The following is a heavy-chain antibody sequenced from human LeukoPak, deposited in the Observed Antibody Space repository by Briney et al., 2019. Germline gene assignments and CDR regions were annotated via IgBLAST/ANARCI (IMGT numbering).Heavy chain of an antibody. CDR3: ARLDEYMVRGAYYYYGMDV. D-gene: IGHD3-10*01. J-gene: IGHJ6*02. CDR1: GYSFTSYW. V-gene: IGHV5-10-1*01. CDR2: IDPSDSYT. Sequence: GESLKISCKGSGYSFTSYWISWVRQLPGKGLEWMGRIDPSDSYTNYSPSFQGHVTISADKSISTAYLQWSSLKASDTAMYYCARLDEYMVRGAYYYYGMDVWGQGTTVTVSS.